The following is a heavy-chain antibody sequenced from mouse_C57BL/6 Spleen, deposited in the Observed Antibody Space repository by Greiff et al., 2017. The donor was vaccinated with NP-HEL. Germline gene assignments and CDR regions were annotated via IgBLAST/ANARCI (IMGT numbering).Heavy chain of an antibody. Sequence: EESGPGLVKPSQSLSLTCSVTGYSITSGYYWNWIRQFPGNKLEWMGYISYDGSNNYNPSLKNRISITRDTSKNQFFLKLNSVTTEDTATYYCARDYYDYGFAYWGQGTLVTVSA. J-gene: IGHJ3*01. CDR3: ARDYYDYGFAY. CDR2: ISYDGSN. V-gene: IGHV3-6*01. CDR1: GYSITSGYY. D-gene: IGHD2-4*01.